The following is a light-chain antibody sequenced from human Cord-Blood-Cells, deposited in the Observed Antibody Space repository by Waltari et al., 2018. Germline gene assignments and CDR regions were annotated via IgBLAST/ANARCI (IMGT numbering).Light chain of an antibody. CDR3: QSYDSSLSGVV. Sequence: QSVLTQPPSVSGAPGQRVTIPCTGSSSNIGAGYDVLWYQQLPGTAPKLLIYGNSNRPSGVPDRFSGSKSGTSASLAITGLQAEDESDYYCQSYDSSLSGVVFGGGTKLTVL. CDR1: SSNIGAGYD. CDR2: GNS. J-gene: IGLJ2*01. V-gene: IGLV1-40*01.